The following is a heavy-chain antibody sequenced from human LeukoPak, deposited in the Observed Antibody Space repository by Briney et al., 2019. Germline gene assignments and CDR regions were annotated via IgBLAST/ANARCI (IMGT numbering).Heavy chain of an antibody. CDR2: IGPYNGNT. V-gene: IGHV1-18*01. CDR3: ARAVLGGPTVYYNYYHTDV. Sequence: ASVKVSCKSSGYKLTSHGISWVRQAPGQGLEWMGWIGPYNGNTKYAQKFQGRVTVTTDTSTSTAYMELRSLRSDDTAVYFCARAVLGGPTVYYNYYHTDVWGKGTTVTVSS. CDR1: GYKLTSHG. D-gene: IGHD1-26*01. J-gene: IGHJ6*03.